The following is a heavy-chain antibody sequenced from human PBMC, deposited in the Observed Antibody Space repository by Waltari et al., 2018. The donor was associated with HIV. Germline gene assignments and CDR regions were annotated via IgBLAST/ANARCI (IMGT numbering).Heavy chain of an antibody. J-gene: IGHJ3*02. CDR3: AKDRYVSRTYYNPDAFEM. V-gene: IGHV3-23*01. D-gene: IGHD3-10*01. CDR2: VSGSGSA. Sequence: EVQLLESGGGLGQPGGSLRLSCAASGFTFSNFVMSWVRQAPGKGLEWVSGVSGSGSAYYADSVKGRFTIARDNSKNTLYLQMNSLRADDTAVYYCAKDRYVSRTYYNPDAFEMWGQGTMVTVSS. CDR1: GFTFSNFV.